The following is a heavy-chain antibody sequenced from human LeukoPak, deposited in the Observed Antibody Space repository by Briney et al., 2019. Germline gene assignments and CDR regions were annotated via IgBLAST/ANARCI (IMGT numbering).Heavy chain of an antibody. CDR3: ARGITMIRGVINYFDY. J-gene: IGHJ4*02. D-gene: IGHD3-10*01. CDR2: INHSGST. Sequence: SETLSLTCADYGGSFSGYYWSWIRQPPGKGLEWIGEINHSGSTNYNPSLKSRVTISVDTSKNQFSLKLSSVTAADTAVYYCARGITMIRGVINYFDYWGQGTLVTVSS. V-gene: IGHV4-34*01. CDR1: GGSFSGYY.